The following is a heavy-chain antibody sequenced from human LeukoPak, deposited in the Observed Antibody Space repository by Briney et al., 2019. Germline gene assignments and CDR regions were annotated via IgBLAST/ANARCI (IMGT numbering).Heavy chain of an antibody. CDR3: ARDFLRSGPAMDY. Sequence: PGGPLRLSCAASGFTFSTYSMDWVRQAPGKGLEWVSSISSTSSYIYYADSVKGRFTISRDNAKNSLYLQMNSLRAEDTAVYYCARDFLRSGPAMDYWGQGTLVTVSS. D-gene: IGHD4-17*01. CDR1: GFTFSTYS. CDR2: ISSTSSYI. V-gene: IGHV3-21*01. J-gene: IGHJ4*02.